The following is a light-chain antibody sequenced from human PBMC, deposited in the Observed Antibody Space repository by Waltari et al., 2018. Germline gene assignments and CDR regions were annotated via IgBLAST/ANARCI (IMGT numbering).Light chain of an antibody. CDR3: QQYNNWPPWT. CDR2: GAS. CDR1: QSVSAN. Sequence: EITMTQSPGTLSVSPGEKATLPCRASQSVSANIAWYQQKPGQAPRLLIYGASTRAPGIPARFSGSGSGTEFTLTISSVQSEDFGLYYCQQYNNWPPWTFGQGTKVDIK. J-gene: IGKJ1*01. V-gene: IGKV3-15*01.